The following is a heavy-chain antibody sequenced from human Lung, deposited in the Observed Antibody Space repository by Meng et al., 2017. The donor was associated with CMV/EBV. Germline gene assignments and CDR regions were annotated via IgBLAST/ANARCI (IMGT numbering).Heavy chain of an antibody. J-gene: IGHJ6*01. CDR2: IYYSGST. V-gene: IGHV4-31*03. D-gene: IGHD2-2*01. CDR1: GGSISNGGYY. CDR3: ARDRCSSTSCYFGSYYYGMAV. Sequence: SETLSLXCTVSGGSISNGGYYWSWIRQHPGKGLEWIGYIYYSGSTYYNPSLKSRVTISVDTSKNQFSLKLSSVTAADTAVYYCARDRCSSTSCYFGSYYYGMAVW.